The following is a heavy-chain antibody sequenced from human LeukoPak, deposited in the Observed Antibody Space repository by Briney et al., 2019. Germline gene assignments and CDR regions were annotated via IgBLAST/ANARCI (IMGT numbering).Heavy chain of an antibody. V-gene: IGHV3-21*01. Sequence: GGSLRLSCTASGFTFSSYSMNWVRQAPGKGLEWVSSISTSSSYIYYADSVKGRFTISRDNAKNSLYLQMNSLRAEDTAVYYCARVYSSGWYGSGWYFDLWGRGTLVTVSS. CDR2: ISTSSSYI. D-gene: IGHD6-19*01. CDR3: ARVYSSGWYGSGWYFDL. CDR1: GFTFSSYS. J-gene: IGHJ2*01.